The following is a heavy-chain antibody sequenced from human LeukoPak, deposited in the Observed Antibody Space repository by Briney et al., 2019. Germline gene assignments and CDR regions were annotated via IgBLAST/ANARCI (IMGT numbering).Heavy chain of an antibody. Sequence: PGGSLRLSCAASGFTFSNYWMSWVRQAPGKGREWVANIKQDGSEKYYVDSVKGRFTISRDNAKNSLYLQMNSLRAEDTAVYYCAREAHNPYYFDYWGQGTLVTVSS. J-gene: IGHJ4*02. V-gene: IGHV3-7*01. D-gene: IGHD1-14*01. CDR3: AREAHNPYYFDY. CDR1: GFTFSNYW. CDR2: IKQDGSEK.